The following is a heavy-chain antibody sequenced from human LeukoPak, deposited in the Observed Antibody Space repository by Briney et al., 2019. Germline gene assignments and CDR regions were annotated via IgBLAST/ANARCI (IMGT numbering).Heavy chain of an antibody. Sequence: SETLSLTCAVYGGSFSGYYWSWIRQPPGKGLEWIGEINHSGSTNYNPSLKSRVTISVDTSKNQFSLKLSSVTAADTAVYYCARGRRRSLDLWGRGTLVTVSS. V-gene: IGHV4-34*01. CDR3: ARGRRRSLDL. J-gene: IGHJ2*01. CDR1: GGSFSGYY. CDR2: INHSGST.